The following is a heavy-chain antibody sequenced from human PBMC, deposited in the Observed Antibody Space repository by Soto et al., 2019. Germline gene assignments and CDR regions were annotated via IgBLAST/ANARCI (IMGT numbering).Heavy chain of an antibody. CDR3: ARRMVAGYFDY. V-gene: IGHV4-39*02. Sequence: QLQLQESGPGLVKSSETLSLTCSVSGGSISSRNYYWGWIRQPPGTGLEWIGSIYYSGSTYYSSSLKSRVIISDDTSKNHFSLKLSSVTAADTAVYYCARRMVAGYFDYWGQGILVTVSS. D-gene: IGHD3-10*01. CDR1: GGSISSRNYY. CDR2: IYYSGST. J-gene: IGHJ4*02.